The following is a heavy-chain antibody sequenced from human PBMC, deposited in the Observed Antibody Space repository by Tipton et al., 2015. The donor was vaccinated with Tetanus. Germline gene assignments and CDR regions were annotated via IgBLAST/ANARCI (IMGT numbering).Heavy chain of an antibody. CDR2: IYSGGST. J-gene: IGHJ4*02. V-gene: IGHV3-66*01. CDR3: AREAYYYGSGSYVD. CDR1: GFTVSSNY. D-gene: IGHD3-10*01. Sequence: SLRLSCAASGFTVSSNYMSWVRQAPGKGLEWVSVIYSGGSTYYADSVTGRFTISRDNSKNTLYLQMNSLRAEETAVYYCAREAYYYGSGSYVDWGQGTLVTVSS.